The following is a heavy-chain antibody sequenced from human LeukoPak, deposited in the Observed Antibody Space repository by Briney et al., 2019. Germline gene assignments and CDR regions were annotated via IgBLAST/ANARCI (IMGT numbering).Heavy chain of an antibody. CDR3: ARVHDSSGYYYLFDY. Sequence: GASVKVSCXASGYTFTGYYMHWVRQAPGQGLEWMGRINPNSGGTNYAQKFQGRVTMTRDTSISTAYMELSRLRSDDTAVYYCARVHDSSGYYYLFDYWGQGTLVTVSS. V-gene: IGHV1-2*06. CDR1: GYTFTGYY. D-gene: IGHD3-22*01. CDR2: INPNSGGT. J-gene: IGHJ4*02.